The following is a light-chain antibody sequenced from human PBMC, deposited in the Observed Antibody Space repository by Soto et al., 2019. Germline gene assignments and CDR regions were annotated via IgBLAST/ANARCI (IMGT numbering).Light chain of an antibody. CDR1: QTINKN. CDR3: QQSFSTPYT. Sequence: DIHMTQAPSSLSASVGDSVTITCRASQTINKNLNWYHQKPGQAPNLLIYSASDFQSGVPSRFSGSGSGTEFTLTISGLQPEDFATYYYQQSFSTPYTFGQGTDLQI. CDR2: SAS. J-gene: IGKJ2*01. V-gene: IGKV1-39*01.